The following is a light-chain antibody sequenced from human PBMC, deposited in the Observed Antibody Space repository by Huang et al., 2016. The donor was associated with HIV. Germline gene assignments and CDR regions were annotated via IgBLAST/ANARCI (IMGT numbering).Light chain of an antibody. CDR3: QQRGDWPLT. CDR1: QPIGTS. V-gene: IGKV3-11*01. Sequence: IVLTQSPATLSLAPGERATLSCRASQPIGTSLAWFQQKPGQAPRLLIYAASNRATGSPARFGGSASGTDFTLTISSLEPEDFAVYYCQQRGDWPLTFGGGTRVEIK. J-gene: IGKJ4*01. CDR2: AAS.